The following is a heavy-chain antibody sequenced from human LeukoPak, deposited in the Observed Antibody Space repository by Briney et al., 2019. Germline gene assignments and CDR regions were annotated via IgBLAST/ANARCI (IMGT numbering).Heavy chain of an antibody. D-gene: IGHD6-19*01. CDR3: ARDLLFVVAGTFDP. J-gene: IGHJ5*02. Sequence: GASVKVSCKASGYTFINYGMSWVRQAPGQGLEWMGWISAYNGNTNYAQKLQGRVTMTTDTSTSTAYMELRSLRSDDTAVYYCARDLLFVVAGTFDPWGQGTLVTVSS. V-gene: IGHV1-18*01. CDR2: ISAYNGNT. CDR1: GYTFINYG.